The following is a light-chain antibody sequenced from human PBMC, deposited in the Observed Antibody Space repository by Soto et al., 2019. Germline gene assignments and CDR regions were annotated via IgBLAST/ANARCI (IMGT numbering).Light chain of an antibody. J-gene: IGLJ3*02. CDR3: QVWDSSSDPCV. Sequence: SYELTQPPSVSVAPGKTAIITCVGTGIGSKSMHWYQQKPGQAPVLVIFYDRDRPSGSPERFSGCNSGNTATLTISSVEAGDEADYYCQVWDSSSDPCVFGGGTKLTVL. CDR1: GIGSKS. CDR2: YDR. V-gene: IGLV3-21*04.